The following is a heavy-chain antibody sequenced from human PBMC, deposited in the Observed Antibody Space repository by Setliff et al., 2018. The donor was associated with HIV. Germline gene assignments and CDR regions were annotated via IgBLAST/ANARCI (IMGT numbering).Heavy chain of an antibody. D-gene: IGHD3-3*01. Sequence: PSETLSLTCTVSGGSISSSGYYWGWIRQPPGKGLEWIGEINHSGSTNYNPSLKSRVTMSVDTSKNRFSLNLTSVTAADTAVYYCARSKTFYDFWGGYYTHGAFKIWGLGTMVTVSS. J-gene: IGHJ3*02. CDR2: INHSGST. CDR3: ARSKTFYDFWGGYYTHGAFKI. CDR1: GGSISSSGYY. V-gene: IGHV4-39*07.